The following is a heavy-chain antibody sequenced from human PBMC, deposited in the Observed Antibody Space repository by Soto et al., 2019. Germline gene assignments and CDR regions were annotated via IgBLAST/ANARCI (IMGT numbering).Heavy chain of an antibody. CDR2: ISYGGSNK. D-gene: IGHD6-19*01. Sequence: QVQLVESGGGVVQAGTSLTLSCAASGFNFIDYNMHWVRQAPGKGLEWIASISYGGSNKAYRDSLQGRLIISRDNSRNTLSLQVSRMTGVDTAVFSCARELGGKQWPYIYGMDVWGQGTTVTVSS. J-gene: IGHJ6*02. V-gene: IGHV3-30*04. CDR3: ARELGGKQWPYIYGMDV. CDR1: GFNFIDYN.